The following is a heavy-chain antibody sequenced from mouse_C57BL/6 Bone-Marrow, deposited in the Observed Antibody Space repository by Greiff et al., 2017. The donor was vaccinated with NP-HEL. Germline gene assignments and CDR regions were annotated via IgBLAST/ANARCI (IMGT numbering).Heavy chain of an antibody. Sequence: VQLKQSGAELVRPGASVKLSCTVSGFNIKDDYMHWVKQRPEQGLEWIGWIDPENGDTEYASKFPGTATITADTSSNTAYLQLSSLTSEDTAVYYCTTGGSSPYAMDYWGQGTSVTVSS. CDR3: TTGGSSPYAMDY. D-gene: IGHD1-1*01. V-gene: IGHV14-4*01. CDR1: GFNIKDDY. CDR2: IDPENGDT. J-gene: IGHJ4*01.